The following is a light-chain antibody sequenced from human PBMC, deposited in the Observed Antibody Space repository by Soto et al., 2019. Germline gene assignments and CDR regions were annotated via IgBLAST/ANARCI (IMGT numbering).Light chain of an antibody. CDR1: SSDVGGYNY. CDR3: SSYTSSSTLA. V-gene: IGLV2-14*01. J-gene: IGLJ1*01. Sequence: QSALTQPASVSGSPGQSITISCTGTSSDVGGYNYVSWYQQHPGKAPKLMIYDVSNRPSGVSNRFSGSKPGNTASLTISGLQAEDEADYYCSSYTSSSTLAFGTGTKLTVL. CDR2: DVS.